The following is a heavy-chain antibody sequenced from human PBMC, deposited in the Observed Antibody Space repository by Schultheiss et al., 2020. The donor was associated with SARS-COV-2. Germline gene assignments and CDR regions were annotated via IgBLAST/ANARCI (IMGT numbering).Heavy chain of an antibody. D-gene: IGHD3-10*01. CDR3: ARAGRSGSGSYRYYYYGMDV. CDR2: INHSGST. V-gene: IGHV4-34*01. J-gene: IGHJ6*02. Sequence: SETLSLTCTVSGGSISSYYWSWIRQPPGKGLEWIGEINHSGSTNYNPSLKSRVTISVDTSKNQFSLKLSSVTAADTAVYYCARAGRSGSGSYRYYYYGMDVWGHGTTVTVSS. CDR1: GGSISSYY.